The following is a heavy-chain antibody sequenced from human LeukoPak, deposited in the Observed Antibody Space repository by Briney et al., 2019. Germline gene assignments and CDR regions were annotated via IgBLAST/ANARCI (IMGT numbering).Heavy chain of an antibody. V-gene: IGHV1-69*13. CDR1: GGTFSSYA. J-gene: IGHJ4*02. D-gene: IGHD5-12*01. CDR3: ARSVVATIMGAPFDY. Sequence: ASVKVSCKASGGTFSSYAISWVRQAPGQGLEWMGGIIPIFGTANYAQKFQGRVTITADESTSTAYMELSSLRSEDTAVYYCARSVVATIMGAPFDYWGQGTLVTVSS. CDR2: IIPIFGTA.